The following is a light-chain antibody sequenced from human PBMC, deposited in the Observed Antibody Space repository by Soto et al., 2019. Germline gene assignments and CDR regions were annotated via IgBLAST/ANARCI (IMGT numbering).Light chain of an antibody. CDR3: QQYNSYSLT. CDR2: DAS. Sequence: DIQMTQSPSTLSASVGDRVTITCRASQSISSWLAWYQQKPGKAPKLLIYDASSLESGVPSRFSGSGSGTEFTLTISSLQPDDFATYSCQQYNSYSLTFGQGTKVDIK. CDR1: QSISSW. J-gene: IGKJ1*01. V-gene: IGKV1-5*01.